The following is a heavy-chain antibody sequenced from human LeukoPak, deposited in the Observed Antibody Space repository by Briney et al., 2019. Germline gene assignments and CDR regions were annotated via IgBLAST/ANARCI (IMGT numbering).Heavy chain of an antibody. J-gene: IGHJ4*02. D-gene: IGHD3-3*01. V-gene: IGHV1-8*01. Sequence: ASVKVSCKASGYTFKSYDINWVRQATGQGLEWMGWMSPSSGNTVYAQKFQGRVTMTRNTSISTAYMELSSLRSDDTAVYYCAKGAWGGYYHSPDWGQGTLVTVSS. CDR3: AKGAWGGYYHSPD. CDR1: GYTFKSYD. CDR2: MSPSSGNT.